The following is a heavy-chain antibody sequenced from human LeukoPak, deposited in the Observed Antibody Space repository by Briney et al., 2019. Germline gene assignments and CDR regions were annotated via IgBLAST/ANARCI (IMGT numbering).Heavy chain of an antibody. V-gene: IGHV4-30-2*01. Sequence: PSQTLSLTCTVSGGSISSGGYYWSWIRQPPGKGLEWIGYIYHSGSTYYNPSLKSRVTISVDRSKNQFSLKLSSVTAADTAVYYCARHSGTYQFFDYWGQGTLVTVSS. CDR1: GGSISSGGYY. CDR2: IYHSGST. D-gene: IGHD2-2*01. J-gene: IGHJ4*02. CDR3: ARHSGTYQFFDY.